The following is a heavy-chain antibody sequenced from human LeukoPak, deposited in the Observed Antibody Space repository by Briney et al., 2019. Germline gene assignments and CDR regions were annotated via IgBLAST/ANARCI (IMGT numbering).Heavy chain of an antibody. J-gene: IGHJ4*02. D-gene: IGHD2-2*01. CDR1: GFTFSSYG. Sequence: GGSLRLSCAASGFTFSSYGMHWVRQAPGKGLEWVAVIWYDGSDKYYADSVKGRFTISRDNSNNTLHLQMNSLRAEDTAVYYCGRAMEVYQLLPDYWGQGTLVTVSS. CDR3: GRAMEVYQLLPDY. V-gene: IGHV3-33*01. CDR2: IWYDGSDK.